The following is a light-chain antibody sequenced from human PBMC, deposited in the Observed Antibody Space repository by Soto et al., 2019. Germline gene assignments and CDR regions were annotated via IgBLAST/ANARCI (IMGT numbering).Light chain of an antibody. CDR2: AAS. V-gene: IGKV1-12*01. J-gene: IGKJ5*01. Sequence: DIQMTQSPSSLSASVRYRVTITCRASQGISSWLAWYQQKPGKAPKLLIYAASSLQSGVPSRFSGSGSGTDFTLTISSLQSEDFAVYYCQQYKNWPLFGQGTRLEIK. CDR1: QGISSW. CDR3: QQYKNWPL.